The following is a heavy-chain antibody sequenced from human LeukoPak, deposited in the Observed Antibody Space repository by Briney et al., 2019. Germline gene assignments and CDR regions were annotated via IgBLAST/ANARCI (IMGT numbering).Heavy chain of an antibody. J-gene: IGHJ4*02. Sequence: PSETLSLTCTVSGGSIRSSSYYWGWIRQPPGKGLEWIGSIYYSGSTNYKPSLRSRVTISVDTSKNQFSRKLSSVTAADTAVYYCARHAGSYYTYNFDYWGQGTLVTVSS. CDR2: IYYSGST. CDR1: GGSIRSSSYY. CDR3: ARHAGSYYTYNFDY. D-gene: IGHD3-22*01. V-gene: IGHV4-39*01.